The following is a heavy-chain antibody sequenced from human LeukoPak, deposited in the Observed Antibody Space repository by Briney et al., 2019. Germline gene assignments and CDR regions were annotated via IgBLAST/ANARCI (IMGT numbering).Heavy chain of an antibody. CDR1: GFTFSSYW. V-gene: IGHV3-7*01. Sequence: PGGSLRLSCAASGFTFSSYWMSWVRQAPGKGLEWVANIKQDGSEKYYVDSVKGRFTISRDNAKNSLNLQMSSLRAEDTAVYYCARDPTTSQGSDAFDIWGQGTRVTVSS. CDR2: IKQDGSEK. D-gene: IGHD1-1*01. J-gene: IGHJ3*02. CDR3: ARDPTTSQGSDAFDI.